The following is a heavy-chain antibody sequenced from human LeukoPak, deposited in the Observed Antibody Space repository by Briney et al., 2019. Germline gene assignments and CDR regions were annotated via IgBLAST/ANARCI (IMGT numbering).Heavy chain of an antibody. J-gene: IGHJ4*02. D-gene: IGHD3-9*01. CDR1: GFTFSSYE. Sequence: GGSLRLSCAASGFTFSSYEMNWVRQAPGKGLEWVSYISSSSSTIYYADSVKGRFTISRDNAKNTLYLQMNSLRAEDTAVYYCARAGRGLRYFDWLTYDYWGQGTLVTVSS. CDR2: ISSSSSTI. CDR3: ARAGRGLRYFDWLTYDY. V-gene: IGHV3-48*03.